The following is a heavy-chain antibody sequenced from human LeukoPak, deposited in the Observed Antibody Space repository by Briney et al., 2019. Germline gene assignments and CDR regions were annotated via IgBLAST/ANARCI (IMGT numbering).Heavy chain of an antibody. Sequence: ASVKVSCKASGYTFTSYDINWVRQATGQGLEWMGWMNPNSANTGYAQKFQGRVTMTRNISISTAYMELSSLRSEDTAVYYCARRYCSGGSYPRDYYYYYMDVWGKGTTVTVSS. V-gene: IGHV1-8*01. CDR2: MNPNSANT. CDR3: ARRYCSGGSYPRDYYYYYMDV. CDR1: GYTFTSYD. D-gene: IGHD2-15*01. J-gene: IGHJ6*03.